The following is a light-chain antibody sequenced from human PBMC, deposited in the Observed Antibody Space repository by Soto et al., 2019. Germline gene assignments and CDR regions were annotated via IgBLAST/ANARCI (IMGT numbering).Light chain of an antibody. V-gene: IGLV1-44*01. CDR1: SSNIGSNT. Sequence: QSVLTQPPSASGTPGQRVTISCSGSSSNIGSNTVNWYQQLPGTAPKLLIYSNNQRPSGVPDRFSGSTSGTSASLAISGLQSEDEADYYCAAWDESLNGFYVFGTGTKLTVL. J-gene: IGLJ1*01. CDR3: AAWDESLNGFYV. CDR2: SNN.